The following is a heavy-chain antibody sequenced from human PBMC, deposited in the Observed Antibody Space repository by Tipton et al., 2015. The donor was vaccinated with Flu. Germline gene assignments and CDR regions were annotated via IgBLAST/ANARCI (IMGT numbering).Heavy chain of an antibody. CDR3: ARGTYYYDSSGPLTY. Sequence: QLVQSGAEVKKPGASVKVSCKASGYTFTGYYMHWVRQAPGQGLEWMGWINPNSGGTNYAQKFQGRVTMTRDTSISTAYMELSRLRSDDTAVYYCARGTYYYDSSGPLTYWGQGTLVTVSS. CDR1: GYTFTGYY. J-gene: IGHJ4*02. D-gene: IGHD3-22*01. V-gene: IGHV1-2*02. CDR2: INPNSGGT.